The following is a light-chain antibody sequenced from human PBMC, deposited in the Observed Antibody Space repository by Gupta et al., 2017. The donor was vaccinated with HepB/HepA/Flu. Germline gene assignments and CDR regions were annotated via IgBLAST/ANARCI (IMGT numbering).Light chain of an antibody. CDR3: AGWDDSLRGCV. CDR2: RNN. J-gene: IGLJ3*02. V-gene: IGLV1-47*01. CDR1: SPNIGSNF. Sequence: QSVLTQPPSASATPGQRVTIPCSGSSPNIGSNFVFWYKQLPGTAPKLLIYRNNPRPSGVPDRFSGSKSASSASLVIIGRLSDDEAYYYCAGWDDSLRGCVFGGGTKLTVL.